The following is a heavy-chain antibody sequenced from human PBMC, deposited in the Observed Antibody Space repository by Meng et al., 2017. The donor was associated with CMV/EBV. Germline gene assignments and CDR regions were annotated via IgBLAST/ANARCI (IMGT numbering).Heavy chain of an antibody. CDR3: VGNIVVVVAASPRDY. J-gene: IGHJ4*02. V-gene: IGHV1-69*01. CDR2: IIPIFGTA. CDR1: GVTFSRLA. Sequence: SGVTFSRLAISWVRQARGQGLEWMGGIIPIFGTANYAQKFQGRVTITADESTSTAYMELSSLRSEDTAVYYCVGNIVVVVAASPRDYWGQGTLVTVSS. D-gene: IGHD2-15*01.